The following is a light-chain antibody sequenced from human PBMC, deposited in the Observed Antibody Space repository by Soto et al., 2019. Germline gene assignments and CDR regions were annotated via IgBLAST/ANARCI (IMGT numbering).Light chain of an antibody. J-gene: IGKJ1*01. Sequence: DLQMTQSLSSSSACVGDRAPISPWASQSISNYLNWYQQRPGRAPKVLLFAASSLQSGVPSRFSGSGSGTDFTLTISSLQPEDFALYYCHQRQSWPRTFGQGTKVDIK. V-gene: IGKV1-39*01. CDR3: HQRQSWPRT. CDR2: AAS. CDR1: QSISNY.